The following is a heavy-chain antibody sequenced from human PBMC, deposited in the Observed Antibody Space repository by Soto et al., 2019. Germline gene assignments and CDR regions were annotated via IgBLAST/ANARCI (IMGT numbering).Heavy chain of an antibody. CDR3: AKAKNDYNWDNRPPFDY. CDR2: ISANDVGT. CDR1: GVTLRNYA. Sequence: GGSLRLSCDASGVTLRNYAMTWSRQPPGKGLEWVSIISANDVGTYYAESVKTRFTISTDQSRNTVYLQMDSLRADDTAIYYCAKAKNDYNWDNRPPFDYWGQGTLVTV. D-gene: IGHD1-20*01. J-gene: IGHJ4*02. V-gene: IGHV3-23*01.